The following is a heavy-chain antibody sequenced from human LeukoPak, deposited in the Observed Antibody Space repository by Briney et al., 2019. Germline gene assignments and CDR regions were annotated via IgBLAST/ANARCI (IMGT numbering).Heavy chain of an antibody. J-gene: IGHJ4*02. CDR1: GDSISSSDYY. CDR2: ISYSGST. D-gene: IGHD1-26*01. CDR3: TRGSRRLADFHY. V-gene: IGHV4-39*01. Sequence: SETLSLTCTVSGDSISSSDYYWGWIRQPPGKGLGWIGTISYSGSTYYNPSLQSRVTISVDTSKNQFSLELSSVTAADTAVYYCTRGSRRLADFHYWGQGTLVTVSS.